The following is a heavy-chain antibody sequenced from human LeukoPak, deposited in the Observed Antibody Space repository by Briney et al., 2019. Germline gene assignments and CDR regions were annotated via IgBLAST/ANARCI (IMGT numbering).Heavy chain of an antibody. CDR2: MNPNSGNT. Sequence: ASVKVSCKASGYTFTTYDINWVRQATGQGLEWMGWMNPNSGNTGYAQKFQGRVTITRNTSISTAYMELSSLRSEDTALYYCARKDYFGSGVYFFDYWGQGTLVTVSS. V-gene: IGHV1-8*03. CDR3: ARKDYFGSGVYFFDY. CDR1: GYTFTTYD. D-gene: IGHD3-10*01. J-gene: IGHJ4*02.